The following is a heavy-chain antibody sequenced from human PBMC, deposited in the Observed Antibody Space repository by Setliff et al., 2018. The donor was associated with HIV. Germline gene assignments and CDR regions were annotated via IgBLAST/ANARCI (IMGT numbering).Heavy chain of an antibody. D-gene: IGHD2-15*01. Sequence: GGSLRLSCAPSGFTFGSYAMSWVRQAPGKGLEWVSVISGSGDSTFYADSLKGRFTISIDNSKNTLYLQRNSLRAEYTAVYYSAKTLPTLYPPHDYYFAMDVWGQGTTVTVSS. CDR3: AKTLPTLYPPHDYYFAMDV. CDR2: ISGSGDST. V-gene: IGHV3-23*01. CDR1: GFTFGSYA. J-gene: IGHJ6*02.